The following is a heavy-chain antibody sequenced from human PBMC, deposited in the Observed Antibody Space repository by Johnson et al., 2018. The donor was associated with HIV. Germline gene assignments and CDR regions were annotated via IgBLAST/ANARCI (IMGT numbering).Heavy chain of an antibody. V-gene: IGHV3-9*01. Sequence: VQLVESGGGLVQPGGSLRLSCAASGFTFDDYAMHWVRQAPGKGLEWVSGISWNSGSIGYADSVKGRFTISRDNSKNTLYLQRNSLRAEDTAVYYCARRGRSADDAFDIWGQGTMVTVSS. CDR3: ARRGRSADDAFDI. J-gene: IGHJ3*02. D-gene: IGHD3-16*01. CDR2: ISWNSGSI. CDR1: GFTFDDYA.